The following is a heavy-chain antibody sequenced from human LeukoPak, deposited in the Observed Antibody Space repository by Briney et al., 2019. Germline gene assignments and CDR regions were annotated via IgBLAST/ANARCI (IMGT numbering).Heavy chain of an antibody. CDR2: IYYSGST. CDR1: GGSISSYY. Sequence: SETLSLTCAVSGGSISSYYWSWIRQPPGKGLEWIGYIYYSGSTNYNPSLKSRVTISVDTSKNQFSLKLSSVTAADTAVYYCARETGSSWSYWGQGTLVTVSS. D-gene: IGHD6-13*01. CDR3: ARETGSSWSY. J-gene: IGHJ4*02. V-gene: IGHV4-59*01.